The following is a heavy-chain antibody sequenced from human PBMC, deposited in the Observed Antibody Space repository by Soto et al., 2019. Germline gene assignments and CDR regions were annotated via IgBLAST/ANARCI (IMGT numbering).Heavy chain of an antibody. J-gene: IGHJ4*02. Sequence: GGSLRLSCAASGFTFSSYGMHWVRQAPGKGLEWVAVIWYDGSNKYYADSVKGRFTISRDNSKNTLYLQMNSLRAEDTAVYYCAVESTDYCSGGSCHRFFGYWGQGTLVTVSS. V-gene: IGHV3-33*01. CDR1: GFTFSSYG. CDR3: AVESTDYCSGGSCHRFFGY. CDR2: IWYDGSNK. D-gene: IGHD2-15*01.